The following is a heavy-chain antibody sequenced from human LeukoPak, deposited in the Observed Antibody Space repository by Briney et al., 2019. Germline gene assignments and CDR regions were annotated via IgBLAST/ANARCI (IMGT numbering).Heavy chain of an antibody. V-gene: IGHV4-59*01. Sequence: SETLSLTCTVPGGSISSYYWSWIRQPPGKGLEWIGYIYYSGSTNYNPSLRSRVTISVDTSKNQFSLKLSSVTAADTAVYYCARSHGSGSYYNLNDYWGQGTLVTVSS. J-gene: IGHJ4*02. CDR1: GGSISSYY. D-gene: IGHD3-10*01. CDR3: ARSHGSGSYYNLNDY. CDR2: IYYSGST.